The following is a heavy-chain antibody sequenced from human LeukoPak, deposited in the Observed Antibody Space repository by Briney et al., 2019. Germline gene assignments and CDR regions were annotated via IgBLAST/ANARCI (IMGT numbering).Heavy chain of an antibody. J-gene: IGHJ4*02. CDR3: ASGGYSPRY. D-gene: IGHD3-10*01. Sequence: GGSLRLSCAASGFTFSNAWMHWVRQAPGKGLVWVSRINSDGSSTSYADSVKGRFTISRDNAKNTLYLQMNSLRAEDTAVYYCASGGYSPRYWGQGTLVTVSS. CDR1: GFTFSNAW. V-gene: IGHV3-74*01. CDR2: INSDGSST.